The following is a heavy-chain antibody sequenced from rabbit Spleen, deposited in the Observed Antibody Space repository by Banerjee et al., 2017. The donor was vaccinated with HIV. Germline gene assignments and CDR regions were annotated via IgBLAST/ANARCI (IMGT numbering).Heavy chain of an antibody. J-gene: IGHJ4*01. CDR2: IDPVFGIT. CDR1: GFSFSSSYD. D-gene: IGHD8-1*01. Sequence: QSLEESGGGLVQPEGSLTLTCIASGFSFSSSYDMCWVRQAPGKGLEWIGYIDPVFGITYYANWVSGRFSISRENAQNTVFLQMTSLTAADTATYFCARDGAGGSYFALWGPGTLVTVS. CDR3: ARDGAGGSYFAL. V-gene: IGHV1S40*01.